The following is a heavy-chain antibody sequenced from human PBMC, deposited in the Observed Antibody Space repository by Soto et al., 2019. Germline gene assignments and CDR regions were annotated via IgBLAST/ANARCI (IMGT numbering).Heavy chain of an antibody. D-gene: IGHD1-20*01. CDR3: ARDRVSYNLNRKAEDAFDI. V-gene: IGHV1-18*01. CDR2: ISAYNGNT. Sequence: GASVKVSCKASGYTFTSYGISWVRQAPGQGLEWMGWISAYNGNTNYAQKLQGRVTMTTDTSTSTAYMELRSLRSDDTAVYYCARDRVSYNLNRKAEDAFDIWGQGTMVTVSS. CDR1: GYTFTSYG. J-gene: IGHJ3*02.